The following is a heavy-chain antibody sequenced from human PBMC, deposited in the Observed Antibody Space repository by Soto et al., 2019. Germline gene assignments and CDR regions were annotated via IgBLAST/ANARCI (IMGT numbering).Heavy chain of an antibody. V-gene: IGHV3-23*01. D-gene: IGHD2-15*01. CDR1: GFTFSSYA. Sequence: EVQLLESGGGLVQPGGSLRLSCAASGFTFSSYAMSWVRQAPGKGLEWVSAISGSGGSTYYADSVKGRFTISRDNSKNTLYLQMNSLRAEDTAVYYCARYCSGGSCYYGDYWGQGTLVTVSS. CDR2: ISGSGGST. J-gene: IGHJ4*02. CDR3: ARYCSGGSCYYGDY.